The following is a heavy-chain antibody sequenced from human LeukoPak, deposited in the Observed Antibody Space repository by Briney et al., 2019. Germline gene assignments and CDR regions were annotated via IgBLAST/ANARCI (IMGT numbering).Heavy chain of an antibody. CDR1: GFTFSSYS. CDR3: AKSPLGYSSSSNAFDI. D-gene: IGHD6-6*01. Sequence: PGGSLRLSCAASGFTFSSYSMNWVRQAPGKGLEWVSYISSSCSTIYYADSVKGRFTISRDNAKNSLHLQMNSLRAEDTAVYYCAKSPLGYSSSSNAFDIWGQGTMVTVSS. J-gene: IGHJ3*02. V-gene: IGHV3-48*04. CDR2: ISSSCSTI.